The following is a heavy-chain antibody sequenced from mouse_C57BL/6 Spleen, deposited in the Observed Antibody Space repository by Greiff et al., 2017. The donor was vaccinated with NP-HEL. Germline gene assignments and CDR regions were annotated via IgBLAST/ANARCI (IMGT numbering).Heavy chain of an antibody. V-gene: IGHV6-6*01. Sequence: EVKLVESGGGLVQPGGSMKLSCAASGFTFSDAWMDWVRQSPETGLEWVAEIRNKANNHATYYAESVKGRFTISRDDSKSSVYLQMNSLRAEDTGIYYCTGYYGSSLFAYWGQGTLVTVSA. J-gene: IGHJ3*01. CDR3: TGYYGSSLFAY. D-gene: IGHD1-1*01. CDR2: IRNKANNHAT. CDR1: GFTFSDAW.